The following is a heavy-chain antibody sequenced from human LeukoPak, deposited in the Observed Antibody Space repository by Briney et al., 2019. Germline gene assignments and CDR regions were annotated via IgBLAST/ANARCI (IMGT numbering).Heavy chain of an antibody. J-gene: IGHJ4*02. CDR1: GYSFTSYA. Sequence: GASVKVSCNASGYSFTSYAMNWVRQAPGQGLEWMGWINTNTGNPTYAQGFTGRFVFSLDTSVSTAYLQISSLKAEDTAVYYCARDLGMVRGLCFDYWGQGTPVTVSS. D-gene: IGHD3-10*01. CDR3: ARDLGMVRGLCFDY. CDR2: INTNTGNP. V-gene: IGHV7-4-1*02.